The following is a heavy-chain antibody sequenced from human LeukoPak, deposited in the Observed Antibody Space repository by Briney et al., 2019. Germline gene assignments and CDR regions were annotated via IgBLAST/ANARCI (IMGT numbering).Heavy chain of an antibody. D-gene: IGHD3-22*01. CDR1: GYTFTSYA. J-gene: IGHJ4*02. CDR2: INAGNGNT. Sequence: ASVKVSCKASGYTFTSYAMHWVRQAPGQRLEWMGWINAGNGNTKYSQKFQGRVTITRDTSASTAYMELSSLRSEDTAVYYCARSSDYYHDSSGSDYWGQGTLVTVSS. CDR3: ARSSDYYHDSSGSDY. V-gene: IGHV1-3*01.